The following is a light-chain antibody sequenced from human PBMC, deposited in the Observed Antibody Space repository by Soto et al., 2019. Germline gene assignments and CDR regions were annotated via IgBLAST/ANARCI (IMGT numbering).Light chain of an antibody. J-gene: IGKJ1*01. CDR2: DAS. V-gene: IGKV1-39*01. Sequence: DIQMTQSPSSLSASVGDRVSITCRASQSITNYSNWYQQKPGKAPKLLIYDASSLESGVPSRFSGSGSGTEFTLTISSLQAEDVAVYYCQQYYSTPQTFGQGTKVDIK. CDR3: QQYYSTPQT. CDR1: QSITNY.